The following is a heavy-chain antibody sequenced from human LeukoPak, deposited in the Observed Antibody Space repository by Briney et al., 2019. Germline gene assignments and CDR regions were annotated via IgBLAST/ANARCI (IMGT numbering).Heavy chain of an antibody. CDR3: AMESTVTTFGAFDI. V-gene: IGHV3-23*01. D-gene: IGHD4-17*01. J-gene: IGHJ3*02. Sequence: GGPLSLSGAPSGFTFSSYPMSGVPQAPGKGLEGVSAISGSGGSTYYADSVKGRFTISRDNSKNTLYLQMNSLRAEDTAVYYCAMESTVTTFGAFDIWGQGTMVTVSS. CDR2: ISGSGGST. CDR1: GFTFSSYP.